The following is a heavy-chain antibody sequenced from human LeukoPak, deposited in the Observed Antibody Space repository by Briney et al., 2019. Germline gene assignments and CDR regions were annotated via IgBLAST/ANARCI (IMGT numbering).Heavy chain of an antibody. J-gene: IGHJ4*02. Sequence: GESLKISWRGSGYSFAFYWIGWVRPMPGKGLEWMWIIYPCDSDIRYSPSFQGQVTISADKPISTAYLQWSSLKASDTDMYYCARHSAQGYSYGDFDYWGQGALVTISS. D-gene: IGHD5-18*01. CDR2: IYPCDSDI. CDR1: GYSFAFYW. CDR3: ARHSAQGYSYGDFDY. V-gene: IGHV5-51*01.